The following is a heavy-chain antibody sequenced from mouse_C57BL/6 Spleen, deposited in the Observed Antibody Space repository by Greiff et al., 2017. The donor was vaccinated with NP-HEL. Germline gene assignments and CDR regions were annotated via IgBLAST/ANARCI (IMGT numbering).Heavy chain of an antibody. D-gene: IGHD1-1*01. V-gene: IGHV1-22*01. CDR3: ARYGSSPYYAMDD. CDR1: GYTFTDYN. CDR2: INPNNGGT. Sequence: EVQLQQSGPELVKPGASVKMSCKASGYTFTDYNMHWVKQSHGKSLEWIGYINPNNGGTSYNQKFKGKATLTVNKSSSTAYMELRSLTSEDSAVYYCARYGSSPYYAMDDWGQGTSVTVSS. J-gene: IGHJ4*01.